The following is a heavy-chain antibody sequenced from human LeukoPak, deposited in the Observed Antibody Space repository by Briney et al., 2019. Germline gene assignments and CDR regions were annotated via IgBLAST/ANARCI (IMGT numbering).Heavy chain of an antibody. Sequence: SETLSLTCAVYGGSFSGYYWSWIRQPPGKGLEWIGEINHSGSTNYNPSLKSRVTISVDTSKNQFSLKLSSVTGADTAVYYCARMGLKNYWGQGTLVTVSS. D-gene: IGHD3/OR15-3a*01. J-gene: IGHJ4*02. CDR2: INHSGST. V-gene: IGHV4-34*01. CDR1: GGSFSGYY. CDR3: ARMGLKNY.